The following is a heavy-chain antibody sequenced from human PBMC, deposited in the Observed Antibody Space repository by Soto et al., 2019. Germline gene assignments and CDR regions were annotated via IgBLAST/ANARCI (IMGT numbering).Heavy chain of an antibody. CDR1: GFTVSNNY. V-gene: IGHV3-53*01. J-gene: IGHJ6*02. CDR3: AKVIDDFSLYYGMDV. CDR2: IYSSGST. D-gene: IGHD3-3*01. Sequence: PGGSLRLSCAASGFTVSNNYMSWVRQAPGKGLEWVSIIYSSGSTYYADSVKGRFTISRDNSKNTLYLQMNSLRAEDTAVYYCAKVIDDFSLYYGMDVWGQGTTVTVSS.